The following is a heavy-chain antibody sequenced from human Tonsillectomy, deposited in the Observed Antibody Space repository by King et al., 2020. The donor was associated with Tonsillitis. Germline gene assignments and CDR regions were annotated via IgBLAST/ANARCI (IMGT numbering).Heavy chain of an antibody. CDR2: IFSNDEK. V-gene: IGHV2-26*01. D-gene: IGHD2-2*01. CDR1: GFSLSNARMG. Sequence: QVTLKESGPVLVKPTETLTLTCTVSGFSLSNARMGVSWIRQPPGKALEWLAHIFSNDEKSYSTSLKSRLTISKDTSKSQVVLTMTNMDPVDTATYYCARTAGYCSSTSCKDYYGMDVWGQGTTVTVSS. CDR3: ARTAGYCSSTSCKDYYGMDV. J-gene: IGHJ6*02.